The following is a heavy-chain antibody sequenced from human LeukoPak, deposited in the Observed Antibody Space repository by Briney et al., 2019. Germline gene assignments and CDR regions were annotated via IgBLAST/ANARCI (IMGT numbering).Heavy chain of an antibody. CDR3: VRGGFFRYSGTSGDY. CDR1: GFLFSNYW. V-gene: IGHV3-7*01. Sequence: HPGGSLRLSCAASGFLFSNYWMQWVRQAPGKGLEWVANIRQDGGETYYVDSVKGRFTISRDNAQNSLYLQMTSLRVEDMAIYYCVRGGFFRYSGTSGDYWGQGSQVTVSS. D-gene: IGHD1-26*01. J-gene: IGHJ4*02. CDR2: IRQDGGET.